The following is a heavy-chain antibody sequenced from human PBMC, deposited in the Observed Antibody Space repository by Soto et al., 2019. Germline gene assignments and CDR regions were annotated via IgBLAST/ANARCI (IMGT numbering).Heavy chain of an antibody. D-gene: IGHD6-13*01. Sequence: SETLSLTCTVSNGSVSSSSYYWGWIRQPPGKGLEWIGSIYYSGSTYYNPSLKSRVTISVDTSKNQFSLKLSSVTAADTAVYYCARHVGYSSSWQPDYYYYYGMDVWGQGTTVTVSS. J-gene: IGHJ6*02. V-gene: IGHV4-39*01. CDR3: ARHVGYSSSWQPDYYYYYGMDV. CDR1: NGSVSSSSYY. CDR2: IYYSGST.